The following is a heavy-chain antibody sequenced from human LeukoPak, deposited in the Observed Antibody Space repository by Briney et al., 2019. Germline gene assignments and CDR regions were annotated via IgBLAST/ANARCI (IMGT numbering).Heavy chain of an antibody. CDR3: ARHVEDYGSGSYYSDY. V-gene: IGHV5-51*01. J-gene: IGHJ4*02. D-gene: IGHD3-10*01. CDR2: IYPGDSDT. Sequence: GESLKISCKGSGYSFTSYWIGWVRQMPGKGLEWMGIIYPGDSDTRYSPSFQGQVTISADKSISTAYLQWSSLKASGTAMYYCARHVEDYGSGSYYSDYWGQGTLVTVSS. CDR1: GYSFTSYW.